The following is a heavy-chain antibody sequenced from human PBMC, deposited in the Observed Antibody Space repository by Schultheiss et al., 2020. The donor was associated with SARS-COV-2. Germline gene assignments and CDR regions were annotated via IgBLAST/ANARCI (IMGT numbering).Heavy chain of an antibody. Sequence: GESLKISCAASGFTFSNAWMSWVRQAPGKGLVWVSLINRDGRNTLYADAVKGRFTISRDNAKNTLYLQMNSLRAEDTAVYYCVRGHPAKFDYWGQGTLVTVSS. CDR1: GFTFSNAW. CDR2: INRDGRNT. CDR3: VRGHPAKFDY. J-gene: IGHJ4*02. V-gene: IGHV3-74*03.